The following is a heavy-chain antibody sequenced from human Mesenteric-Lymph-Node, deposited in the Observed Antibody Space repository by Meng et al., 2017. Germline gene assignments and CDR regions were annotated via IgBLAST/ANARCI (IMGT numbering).Heavy chain of an antibody. J-gene: IGHJ4*02. Sequence: EVQLVESGGGLIQPGGSLRLSCAASGFTVSSNYMSWVRQAPGKGLEWVSVIYSCGSTYYADSVKGRFTISRDNSKNTLYLQMNSLRAEDTAVYYCAKDRTGTRFDYWGQGTLVTVSS. V-gene: IGHV3-53*01. CDR2: IYSCGST. D-gene: IGHD1-1*01. CDR1: GFTVSSNY. CDR3: AKDRTGTRFDY.